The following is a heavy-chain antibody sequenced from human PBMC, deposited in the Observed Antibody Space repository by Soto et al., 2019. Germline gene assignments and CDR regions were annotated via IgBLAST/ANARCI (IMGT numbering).Heavy chain of an antibody. J-gene: IGHJ5*02. CDR1: GGSISGGADY. D-gene: IGHD3-3*01. CDR2: IFYTGST. V-gene: IGHV4-31*03. Sequence: QVQLQESGPGLVKPSQTLSLTCTVSGGSISGGADYWSWIRQHPGKGLEWIGYIFYTGSTFYNPSLKSRVAISVATSKNQFSLKPNSVTAADTAVYYCAREESDFRRPNWFDPWGQGTLVTVSS. CDR3: AREESDFRRPNWFDP.